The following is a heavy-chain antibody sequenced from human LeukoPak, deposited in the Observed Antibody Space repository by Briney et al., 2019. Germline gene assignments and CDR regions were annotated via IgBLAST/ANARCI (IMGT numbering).Heavy chain of an antibody. D-gene: IGHD6-6*01. V-gene: IGHV1-69*05. Sequence: SVKVSCKASGGTFSSYAISWVRQAPGQGLEWMGGIIPIFGTANYAQKFQGRVTITTDESTSTAYMELSSLRSGDTAVYYCARESIAARPTYYYYYYMDVWGKGTTVTVSS. J-gene: IGHJ6*03. CDR3: ARESIAARPTYYYYYYMDV. CDR1: GGTFSSYA. CDR2: IIPIFGTA.